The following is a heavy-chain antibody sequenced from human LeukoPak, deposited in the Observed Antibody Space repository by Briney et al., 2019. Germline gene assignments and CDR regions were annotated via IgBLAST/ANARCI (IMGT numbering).Heavy chain of an antibody. J-gene: IGHJ5*02. Sequence: GGSLRLSCAASGFTFSSYAMSWVRQAPGKGLEWIPTISGSGSTTYYGDSVKGRFTISRDSSKNTLDLQMNSLRAEDTAVYYCARSRISGDYGGDWFDPWGQGTLVTVSS. CDR2: ISGSGSTT. D-gene: IGHD4-23*01. CDR3: ARSRISGDYGGDWFDP. CDR1: GFTFSSYA. V-gene: IGHV3-23*01.